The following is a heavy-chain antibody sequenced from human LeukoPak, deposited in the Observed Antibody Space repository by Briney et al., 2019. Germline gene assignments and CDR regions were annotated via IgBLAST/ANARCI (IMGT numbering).Heavy chain of an antibody. CDR2: IYESAST. CDR1: GGSISSSSYY. Sequence: SETLSLTCTVSGGSISSSSYYSGWIRQPPGKGLGWIGSIYESASTYSNPSLKSRVTISVDTSKNQFSLKLSSVTAADTAVYYCARRIAAAQALDYWGQGTLVTVSS. J-gene: IGHJ4*02. CDR3: ARRIAAAQALDY. V-gene: IGHV4-39*01. D-gene: IGHD6-13*01.